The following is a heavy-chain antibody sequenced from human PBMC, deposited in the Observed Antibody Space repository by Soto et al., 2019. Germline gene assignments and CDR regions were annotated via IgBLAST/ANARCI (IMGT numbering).Heavy chain of an antibody. CDR2: INANSGNT. D-gene: IGHD2-15*01. J-gene: IGHJ6*02. CDR1: GYTFTCYA. CDR3: ARAPPCSGGSCYFLEVYYYGMDV. Sequence: ASVKVSSKASGYTFTCYAMHWVHQATGQRLEWMGWINANSGNTKYAQKFQGRVTITRNTSISTAYMELSSLRSEDTAVYYCARAPPCSGGSCYFLEVYYYGMDVWGQGTTVTVSS. V-gene: IGHV1-8*01.